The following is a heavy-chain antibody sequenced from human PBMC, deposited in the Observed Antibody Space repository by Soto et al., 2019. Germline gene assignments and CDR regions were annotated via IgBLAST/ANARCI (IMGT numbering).Heavy chain of an antibody. CDR1: GYTFTGYY. D-gene: IGHD3-9*01. J-gene: IGHJ4*02. CDR3: ARDPSYDILTGNPHFDY. Sequence: ASVKVSCKASGYTFTGYYMHWVRQAPGQGLEWMGWINPNSGGTNYAQKFQGWVTMTRDTSISTAYMELSRLRSDDTAVYYCARDPSYDILTGNPHFDYWGQGTLVTVSS. CDR2: INPNSGGT. V-gene: IGHV1-2*04.